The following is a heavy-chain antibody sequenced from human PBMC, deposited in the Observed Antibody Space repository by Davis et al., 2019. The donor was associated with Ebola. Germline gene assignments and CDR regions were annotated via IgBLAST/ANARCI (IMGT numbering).Heavy chain of an antibody. CDR1: GFTFSGSG. CDR3: TSGYSSSHQGFNDY. D-gene: IGHD6-13*01. CDR2: IRSKANSYAT. Sequence: GESLKISCAASGFTFSGSGMHWVRQASGKGLEWVGRIRSKANSYATAYAASVKGRFTISRDDSKNTAYLQMNSLKTEDTAVYYCTSGYSSSHQGFNDYWGQGTLVTVSS. V-gene: IGHV3-73*01. J-gene: IGHJ4*02.